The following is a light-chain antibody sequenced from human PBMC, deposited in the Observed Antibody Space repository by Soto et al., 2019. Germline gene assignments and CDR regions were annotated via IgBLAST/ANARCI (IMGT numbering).Light chain of an antibody. CDR2: AAS. CDR3: QHYKCYSEA. J-gene: IGKJ1*01. V-gene: IGKV1-39*01. CDR1: QSISTY. Sequence: DIQMTQSPSSLSASVRDRVTITCRASQSISTYLNWYQQKPGKAPNLLLYAASSLQSGVPSRFSGSGSGTELTLTISSLQPDDFATNYCQHYKCYSEAFGQGTKVDLK.